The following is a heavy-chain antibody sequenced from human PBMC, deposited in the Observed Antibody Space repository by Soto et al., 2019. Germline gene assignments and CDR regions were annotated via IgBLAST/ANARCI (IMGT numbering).Heavy chain of an antibody. CDR3: ARHIAVPTMRGFDY. CDR2: IFHSGTT. V-gene: IGHV4-4*02. Sequence: QVQLQESGPGLVKPSGTLSLTCAVSGASISSTNWWSWVRQAPGEGLEWIGEIFHSGTTTYNPSLKSRVIISMDTSTNQLSLRLDSVTAADTAVYFCARHIAVPTMRGFDYWGQGTLVTVSS. D-gene: IGHD2-15*01. CDR1: GASISSTNW. J-gene: IGHJ4*02.